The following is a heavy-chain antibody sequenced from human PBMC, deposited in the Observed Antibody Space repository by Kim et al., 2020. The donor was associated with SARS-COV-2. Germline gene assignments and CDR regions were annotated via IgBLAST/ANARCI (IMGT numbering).Heavy chain of an antibody. Sequence: GGSLRLSCAASGFTFSSYGMHWVRQAPGKGLEWVAVIWYDGSNKYYADSVKGRFTISRDNSKNTLYLQMNSLRAEDTAVYYCAKDSLGSSGYYTPGAFDIWGQGTMVTVSS. CDR1: GFTFSSYG. CDR2: IWYDGSNK. CDR3: AKDSLGSSGYYTPGAFDI. D-gene: IGHD3-22*01. J-gene: IGHJ3*02. V-gene: IGHV3-33*06.